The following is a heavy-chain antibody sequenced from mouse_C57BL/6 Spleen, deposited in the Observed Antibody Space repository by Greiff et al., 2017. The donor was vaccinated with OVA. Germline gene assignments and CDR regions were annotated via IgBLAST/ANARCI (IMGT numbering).Heavy chain of an antibody. D-gene: IGHD1-1*01. Sequence: EVQLVESGGGLVQPGGSLSLSCAASGFTFTDYYMSWVRQPPGKALEWLGFIRNKANGYTTEYSASVKGRFTISRDNSQSILYLQMNALRAEDSATYYCARFHYYGRAMDYWGQGTSVTVSS. CDR1: GFTFTDYY. CDR2: IRNKANGYTT. V-gene: IGHV7-3*01. CDR3: ARFHYYGRAMDY. J-gene: IGHJ4*01.